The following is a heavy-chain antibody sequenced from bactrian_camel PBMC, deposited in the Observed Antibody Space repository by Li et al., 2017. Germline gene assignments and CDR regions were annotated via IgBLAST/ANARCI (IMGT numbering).Heavy chain of an antibody. CDR3: AASVRPYYGFCRAFDFRY. CDR2: VGAAGGST. V-gene: IGHV3S54*01. CDR1: GSIDGTNC. D-gene: IGHD2*01. J-gene: IGHJ6*01. Sequence: VQLVESGGGSVQAGGSLRLSCEVSGSIDGTNCIGWFRQYPGKEREGVACVGAAGGSTYYADSVKGRFTISQDNAKNTVYLHLNSLKPEDTAMYYCAASVRPYYGFCRAFDFRYWVQGTQVTVS.